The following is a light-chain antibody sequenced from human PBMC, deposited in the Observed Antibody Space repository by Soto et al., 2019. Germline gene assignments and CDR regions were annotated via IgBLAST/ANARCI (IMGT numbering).Light chain of an antibody. CDR1: QSISSTY. CDR2: GAS. J-gene: IGKJ2*01. Sequence: EIVLTQSPDTLSLSPGERATLSCRASQSISSTYVAWYQQKPGQAPRLLLSGASGWAIAIPDRFSGSGSRTDFTLPITNVQPEDFAMYYCQQDSASPYTFGHGTKLEI. V-gene: IGKV3-20*01. CDR3: QQDSASPYT.